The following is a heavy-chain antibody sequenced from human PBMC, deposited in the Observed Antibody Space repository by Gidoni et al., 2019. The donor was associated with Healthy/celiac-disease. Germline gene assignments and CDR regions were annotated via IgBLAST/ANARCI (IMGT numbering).Heavy chain of an antibody. CDR2: INTNSGGT. J-gene: IGHJ3*02. CDR3: ARDGSSWYSNAFDI. D-gene: IGHD6-13*01. Sequence: QVQLVQSGAEVKKPGDSVKVSCKDSGDTFTGYYMHWVRQAPGQGLEWLGWINTNSGGTNYSQKFQGRVTMTRDTSISTAYMELSRLRSDDTAVYYCARDGSSWYSNAFDIWGQGTMVTVSS. CDR1: GDTFTGYY. V-gene: IGHV1-2*02.